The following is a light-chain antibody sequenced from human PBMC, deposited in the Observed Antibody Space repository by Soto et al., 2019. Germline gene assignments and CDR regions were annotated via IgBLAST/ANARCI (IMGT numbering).Light chain of an antibody. CDR3: QSYDSRLGGQVV. CDR1: SSNIGAGYD. V-gene: IGLV1-40*01. Sequence: QSVLTQPPSVSGAPGQRVTISCTGSSSNIGAGYDGHWYQQLPGTAPKLLIYGNNNRPSGVPDRFSGSRSGTSASLAITGLQAEDEGDYYSQSYDSRLGGQVVFGGGTKLTVL. J-gene: IGLJ2*01. CDR2: GNN.